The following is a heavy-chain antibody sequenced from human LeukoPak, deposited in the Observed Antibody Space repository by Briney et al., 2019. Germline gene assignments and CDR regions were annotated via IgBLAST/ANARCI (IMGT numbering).Heavy chain of an antibody. V-gene: IGHV3-23*01. CDR1: GFTFSNYA. CDR3: AKDSRTFDP. J-gene: IGHJ5*02. CDR2: ISGSGDNA. D-gene: IGHD3/OR15-3a*01. Sequence: GGSLRLSCAASGFTFSNYAMSWVRQAPGKGLQWVSAISGSGDNAYYADSVKGRFTISRDNSKNTLYLQMNSLTAEDTAVYYCAKDSRTFDPWGQGTLVTVSS.